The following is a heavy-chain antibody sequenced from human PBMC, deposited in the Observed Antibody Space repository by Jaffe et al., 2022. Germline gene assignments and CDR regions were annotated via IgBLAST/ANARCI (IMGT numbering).Heavy chain of an antibody. D-gene: IGHD3-3*01. J-gene: IGHJ4*02. V-gene: IGHV1-24*01. CDR1: GYTLTELS. CDR3: ATRMYYDFWSGPTEKQYFDY. Sequence: QVQLVQSGAEVKKPGASVKVSCKVSGYTLTELSMHWVRQAPGKGLEWMGGFDPEDGETIYAQKFQGRVTMTEDTSTDTAYMELSSLRSEDTAVYYCATRMYYDFWSGPTEKQYFDYWGQGTLVTVSS. CDR2: FDPEDGET.